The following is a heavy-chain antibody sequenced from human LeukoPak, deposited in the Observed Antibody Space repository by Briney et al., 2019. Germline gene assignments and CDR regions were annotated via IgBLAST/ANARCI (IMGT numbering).Heavy chain of an antibody. CDR1: GGSISSYY. CDR2: IYYSGST. V-gene: IGHV4-59*12. D-gene: IGHD2-21*01. Sequence: SETLSLTCTVSGGSISSYYWSWIRQPPGKGLEWIGYIYYSGSTNYNPSLKSRVTISVDTSKNQFSLKLSSVTAADTAVYYCAREGVFPNWFDPWGQGTLVTVSS. J-gene: IGHJ5*02. CDR3: AREGVFPNWFDP.